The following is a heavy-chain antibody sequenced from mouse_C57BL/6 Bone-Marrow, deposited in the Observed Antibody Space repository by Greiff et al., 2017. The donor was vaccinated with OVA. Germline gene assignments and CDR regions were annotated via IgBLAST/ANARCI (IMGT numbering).Heavy chain of an antibody. Sequence: QVTLKVSGPGLLQSSQTLSLTCSFSGFSLSTSGMGVSWIRQPSGKGLEWLAHIYWDDDKRYNPSLKSRLTSSKDTSRNPVFLKITSVDTADTATYYGARRAYYSNPRWYFEVWGTGTTVTVSS. CDR3: ARRAYYSNPRWYFEV. V-gene: IGHV8-12*01. J-gene: IGHJ1*03. CDR2: IYWDDDK. CDR1: GFSLSTSGMG. D-gene: IGHD2-5*01.